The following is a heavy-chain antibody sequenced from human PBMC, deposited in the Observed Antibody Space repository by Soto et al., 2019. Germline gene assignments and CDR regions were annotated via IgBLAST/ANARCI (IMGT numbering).Heavy chain of an antibody. V-gene: IGHV1-69*01. J-gene: IGHJ4*02. CDR3: ARGWGYDSTDYYYAY. Sequence: QVQLVQSGAEVRKPVSSVRVSCKASGGSFNRHTISWVRQAPGQGLEWMGGIIPIFGTANHAQKFQGRVTIIADESTSTVYMELSSLRSDDTAIYYCARGWGYDSTDYYYAYWGQGTLVIVSS. D-gene: IGHD3-22*01. CDR1: GGSFNRHT. CDR2: IIPIFGTA.